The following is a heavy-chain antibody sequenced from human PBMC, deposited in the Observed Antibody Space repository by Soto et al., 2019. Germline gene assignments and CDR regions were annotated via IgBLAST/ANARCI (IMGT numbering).Heavy chain of an antibody. Sequence: GGSLRLSCAASGFTFAAYGMHWVRQAPGKGLEWVALVSFDGSNQYYSDSVKGRFTISRDTPKNMLFLQMNSLRPEDTAVYYCAKDLKFYGSGSYYSDAFDIWGQGTVVTVSS. D-gene: IGHD3-10*01. CDR3: AKDLKFYGSGSYYSDAFDI. CDR1: GFTFAAYG. J-gene: IGHJ3*02. CDR2: VSFDGSNQ. V-gene: IGHV3-30*18.